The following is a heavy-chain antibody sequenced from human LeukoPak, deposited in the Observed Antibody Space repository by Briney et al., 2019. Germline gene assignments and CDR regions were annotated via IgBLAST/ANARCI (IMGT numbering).Heavy chain of an antibody. V-gene: IGHV1-2*02. CDR1: GHNLSVYH. CDR2: FNGNGGGT. J-gene: IGHJ4*02. CDR3: ARDPLDGNFYFDY. D-gene: IGHD5-24*01. Sequence: ASVKGSCKTTGHNLSVYHVHWGRQAPGQGLEWMGWFNGNGGGTKYAQKFQGRVTMTRDTSIDTDYMELTSLISDDTAVYYCARDPLDGNFYFDYWGQGTLVTVAS.